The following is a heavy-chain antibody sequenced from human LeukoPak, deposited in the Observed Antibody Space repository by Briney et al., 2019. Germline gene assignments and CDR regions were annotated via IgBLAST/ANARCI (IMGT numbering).Heavy chain of an antibody. D-gene: IGHD3-10*01. J-gene: IGHJ5*02. CDR2: IYYSGST. Sequence: SETLSLTCTVSGGSISSSSYYWGWIRQPPGKGLEWIGSIYYSGSTYYNPSLKSRVTISVDTSKNQFSLKLSSVTAADTAVYYCARDHNQYYYGSGVSGGWFDPWGQGTLVTVSS. V-gene: IGHV4-39*07. CDR3: ARDHNQYYYGSGVSGGWFDP. CDR1: GGSISSSSYY.